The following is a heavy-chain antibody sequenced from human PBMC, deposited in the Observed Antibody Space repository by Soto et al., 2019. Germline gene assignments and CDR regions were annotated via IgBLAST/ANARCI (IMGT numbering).Heavy chain of an antibody. Sequence: QVQLVQSGAELKKPGASVKVSCKASGYTFTSYGIIWVRQAPGQGLEWMGWISAYNGNTNYAQKLQGRVTMTTDTSTSTDYIDLRSLRSDDTAVYYCARDSRSGGSPPNYYYYYGMDVWGQGTTVTVSS. CDR3: ARDSRSGGSPPNYYYYYGMDV. V-gene: IGHV1-18*01. J-gene: IGHJ6*02. CDR1: GYTFTSYG. CDR2: ISAYNGNT. D-gene: IGHD2-15*01.